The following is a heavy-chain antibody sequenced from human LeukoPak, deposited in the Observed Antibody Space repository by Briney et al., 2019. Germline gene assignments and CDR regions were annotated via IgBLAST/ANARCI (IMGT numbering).Heavy chain of an antibody. CDR2: IIPIFGTA. CDR3: ARWRYYYDSSGYFPAHYYYYYMDV. D-gene: IGHD3-22*01. J-gene: IGHJ6*03. Sequence: ASVKVSCKASGGTFSSYAISWVRQAPGQGLEWMGGIIPIFGTANYAQKFQGRVTITADESTSTAYMELSSLRSEDTAVYYCARWRYYYDSSGYFPAHYYYYYMDVWGKGTTVTVSS. CDR1: GGTFSSYA. V-gene: IGHV1-69*01.